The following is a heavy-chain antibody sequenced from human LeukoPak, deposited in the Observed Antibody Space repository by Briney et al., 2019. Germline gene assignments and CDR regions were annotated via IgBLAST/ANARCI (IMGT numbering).Heavy chain of an antibody. V-gene: IGHV1-69*13. CDR1: GGTFSSYA. D-gene: IGHD2-15*01. J-gene: IGHJ4*02. Sequence: SVKVSCKASGGTFSSYAISWVRQAPGQGLEWMGGIIPIFGTANYAQKFQGRVTITADESTSTAYMELSSLRSEDTAVYYGARENCSGGSCYNHFDYWGQGTLVTVSS. CDR3: ARENCSGGSCYNHFDY. CDR2: IIPIFGTA.